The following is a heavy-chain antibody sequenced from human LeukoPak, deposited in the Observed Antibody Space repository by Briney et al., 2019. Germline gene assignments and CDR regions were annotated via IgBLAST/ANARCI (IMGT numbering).Heavy chain of an antibody. J-gene: IGHJ1*01. CDR3: AREGYCSSTSCYTLKH. D-gene: IGHD2-2*02. V-gene: IGHV1-69*13. CDR1: GGTFSSYA. Sequence: SVKVSCKASGGTFSSYAIRWVRQAPGQGLKWMGGIIPIFGTANYAQKFQGRVTITADESTSTAYMELSSLRSEDTAVYYCAREGYCSSTSCYTLKHWGQGTLVTVSS. CDR2: IIPIFGTA.